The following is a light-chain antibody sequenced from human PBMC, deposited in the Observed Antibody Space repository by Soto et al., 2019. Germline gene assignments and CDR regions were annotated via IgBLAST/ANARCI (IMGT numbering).Light chain of an antibody. Sequence: EIVLTQSPGTLSLSPGERATFSCRASQSVSSSFLTWYQHRPGRPPRLLIYGASTRATGIPARFSGSGSGTEFTLTISSLQSEDFAVYYCQQYNNWPKTFGQGTKVDIK. CDR3: QQYNNWPKT. CDR2: GAS. V-gene: IGKV3-15*01. J-gene: IGKJ1*01. CDR1: QSVSSS.